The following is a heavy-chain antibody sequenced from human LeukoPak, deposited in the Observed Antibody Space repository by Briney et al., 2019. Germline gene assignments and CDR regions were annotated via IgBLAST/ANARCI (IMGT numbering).Heavy chain of an antibody. J-gene: IGHJ4*02. CDR1: GYTFTSYA. D-gene: IGHD1-26*01. Sequence: ASVKVSCKASGYTFTSYAMHWVRQAPGQGLEWMGWITPSGGTNYAQKFQGRVTMTRDTSISTAYMELSRLTSDDTAIYYCARDWRGSYFPDFWGQGTLVTVSS. CDR3: ARDWRGSYFPDF. V-gene: IGHV1-2*02. CDR2: ITPSGGT.